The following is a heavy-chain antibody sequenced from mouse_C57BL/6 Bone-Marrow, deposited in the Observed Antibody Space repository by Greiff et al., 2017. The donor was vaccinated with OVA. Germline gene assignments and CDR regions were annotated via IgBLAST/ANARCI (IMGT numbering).Heavy chain of an antibody. D-gene: IGHD1-3*01. CDR1: AYTFTSYW. CDR2: IDPSDSYT. CDR3: ARKDNYAYYFGY. Sequence: QVQLQQPGAELVKPGASVKLSCKASAYTFTSYWMQWVKQRPGQGLEWIGEIDPSDSYTNYNQKFKGKATLTVDTSSSTAYMQLSSLTSEDSAVYCCARKDNYAYYFGYWGQGTTLTVSS. J-gene: IGHJ2*01. V-gene: IGHV1-50*01.